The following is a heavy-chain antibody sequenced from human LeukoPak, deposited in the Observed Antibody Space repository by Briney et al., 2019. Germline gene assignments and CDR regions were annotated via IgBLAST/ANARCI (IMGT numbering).Heavy chain of an antibody. D-gene: IGHD1-7*01. Sequence: GESLKISCKGSGYSFTNYWIAWVRQMPGKGLEWMGIIYPGDSDTRYSPSFQGQVTISADKSISTAYLQWSSLKASDTAMYYCARQRASGITGTTRDYWGQGTLVTVSS. J-gene: IGHJ4*02. CDR1: GYSFTNYW. V-gene: IGHV5-51*01. CDR3: ARQRASGITGTTRDY. CDR2: IYPGDSDT.